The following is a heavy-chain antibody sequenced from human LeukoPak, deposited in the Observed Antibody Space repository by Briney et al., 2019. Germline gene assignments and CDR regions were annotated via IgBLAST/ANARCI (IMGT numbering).Heavy chain of an antibody. V-gene: IGHV3-30-3*01. Sequence: TGGSLRLSCAASGFTFSSYAMHWVRQAPGKGLEWVAVISYDGSNKYYADSVKGRFTISRDNSKNTLYLQMNSLRAEDTAVYYCARVRVLEWLSYYYYYYMDVWGKGTTVTVSS. J-gene: IGHJ6*03. D-gene: IGHD3-3*01. CDR3: ARVRVLEWLSYYYYYYMDV. CDR2: ISYDGSNK. CDR1: GFTFSSYA.